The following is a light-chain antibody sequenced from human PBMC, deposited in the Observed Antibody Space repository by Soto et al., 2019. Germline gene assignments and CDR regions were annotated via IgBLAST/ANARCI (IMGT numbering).Light chain of an antibody. V-gene: IGKV1-9*01. CDR3: QQRSNWPRIP. Sequence: IQLTQSPSSLSASVGDRVTITCRASQGISSYLVWYQQKPGKAPKLLIYGASTLQSGVPSRFSGSGSGTDFTLTISSLEPEDFAVYYCQQRSNWPRIPFGQGTRLEI. J-gene: IGKJ5*01. CDR1: QGISSY. CDR2: GAS.